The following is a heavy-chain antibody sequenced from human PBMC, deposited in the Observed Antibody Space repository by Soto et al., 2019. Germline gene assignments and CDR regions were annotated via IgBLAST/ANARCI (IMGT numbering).Heavy chain of an antibody. D-gene: IGHD3-10*01. CDR3: ARGRPPSSGGNFDS. CDR2: INQNEGEK. V-gene: IGHV3-7*01. J-gene: IGHJ4*02. Sequence: EVHLAESGGGLVQPGGSLRVSCTASGFTFRNYWMTWVRQAPGKGLEWVANINQNEGEKYYVDSVKGRFTIPRDNAYNSLYLEMDNLRGDDSAVYFCARGRPPSSGGNFDSWGQGASVSGSS. CDR1: GFTFRNYW.